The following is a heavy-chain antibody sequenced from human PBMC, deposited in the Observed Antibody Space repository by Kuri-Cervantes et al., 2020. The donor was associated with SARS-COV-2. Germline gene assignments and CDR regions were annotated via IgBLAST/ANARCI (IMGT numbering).Heavy chain of an antibody. V-gene: IGHV1-46*01. CDR3: ARDRPHYDFWSGYSASYGMDV. CDR1: GYTFTSYY. D-gene: IGHD3-3*01. J-gene: IGHJ6*02. CDR2: INPSGGST. Sequence: ASVKVSCKASGYTFTSYYMHWVRQAPGQGLEWMGIINPSGGSTSYAQKFQGRVTMTRDTSTSTVYMELSSLRSEDTAVYYCARDRPHYDFWSGYSASYGMDVWGQGTTVTVSS.